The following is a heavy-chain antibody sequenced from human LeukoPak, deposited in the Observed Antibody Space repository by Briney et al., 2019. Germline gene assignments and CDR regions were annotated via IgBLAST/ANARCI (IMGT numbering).Heavy chain of an antibody. D-gene: IGHD1-26*01. CDR1: GLTFSNAW. Sequence: GGSLRLSCAASGLTFSNAWMSWVRQAPGKGLEWVGRIKSKTDGGTTDYAAPVKGRFTISRDDSKNTLYLQMNSLKTEDTAVYYCTTVRWEAGGFDYWGQGTLVTVSS. J-gene: IGHJ4*02. CDR2: IKSKTDGGTT. V-gene: IGHV3-15*01. CDR3: TTVRWEAGGFDY.